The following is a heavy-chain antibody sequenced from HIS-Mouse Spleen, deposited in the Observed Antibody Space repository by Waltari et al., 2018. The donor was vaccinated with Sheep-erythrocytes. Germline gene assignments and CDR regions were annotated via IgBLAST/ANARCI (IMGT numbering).Heavy chain of an antibody. CDR2: IKQDGSEK. D-gene: IGHD2-2*01. V-gene: IGHV3-7*03. J-gene: IGHJ4*02. CDR3: AKDISRNIVVVPAAVGDY. Sequence: GLEWVANIKQDGSEKYYVDSVKGRFTISRDNAKNSLYLQMNSLRAEDTALYYCAKDISRNIVVVPAAVGDYWGQGTLVTVSS.